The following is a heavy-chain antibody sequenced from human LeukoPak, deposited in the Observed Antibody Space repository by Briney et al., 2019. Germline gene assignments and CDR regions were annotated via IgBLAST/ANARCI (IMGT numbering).Heavy chain of an antibody. CDR2: IIPIFGTA. CDR3: ARDGVSSGWSGRHAFDI. V-gene: IGHV1-69*13. CDR1: GGTFSSYA. D-gene: IGHD6-13*01. J-gene: IGHJ3*02. Sequence: PGASVKVSCKASGGTFSSYAISWVRQAPGQGLEWMGGIIPIFGTANYAQKFQGRVTITADESTSTAYMELSSLRSEDTAVYYCARDGVSSGWSGRHAFDIWGQGTMVTVSS.